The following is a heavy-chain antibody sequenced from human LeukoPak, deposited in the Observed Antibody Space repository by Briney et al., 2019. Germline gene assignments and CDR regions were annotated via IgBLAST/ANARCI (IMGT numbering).Heavy chain of an antibody. Sequence: PSETLSLTCTVSGASISSSSYFWGWIRQPPGKGLEWIGTIFYSGSSYYNPSLKNRVTISVDTSKNQFSLKLTSVTAADTAVYYCARTHRGALYDYWGQGTLVTVSS. CDR2: IFYSGSS. D-gene: IGHD1-14*01. J-gene: IGHJ4*02. CDR3: ARTHRGALYDY. CDR1: GASISSSSYF. V-gene: IGHV4-39*07.